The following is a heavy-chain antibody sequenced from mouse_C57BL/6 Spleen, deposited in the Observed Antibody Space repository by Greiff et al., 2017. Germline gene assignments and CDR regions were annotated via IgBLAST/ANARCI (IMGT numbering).Heavy chain of an antibody. J-gene: IGHJ4*01. V-gene: IGHV1-26*01. CDR2: INPNNGGT. CDR1: GYTFTDYY. CDR3: ARRKGYSNYVHYAMDY. D-gene: IGHD2-5*01. Sequence: EVQLQQSGPELVKPGASVKISCKASGYTFTDYYMNWVKQSHGKSLEWIGDINPNNGGTSYNQKFKGKATLTVDKSSSTAYMELRSLTSEDSAVYYCARRKGYSNYVHYAMDYWGQGTSVTVSS.